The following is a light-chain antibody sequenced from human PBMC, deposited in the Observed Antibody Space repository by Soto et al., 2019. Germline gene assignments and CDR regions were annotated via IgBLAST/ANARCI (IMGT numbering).Light chain of an antibody. CDR2: EGS. CDR1: SSDVGSYNL. J-gene: IGLJ3*02. Sequence: QSALTQPASASGSPGQSITISCTGTSSDVGSYNLVSWYQQHPGKAPKLMIYEGSKRPSGVSNRFSGSKSGNTASLTISGLQAEDEADYYCCSYAGSSTFALHWVFGGGTKLTVL. V-gene: IGLV2-23*03. CDR3: CSYAGSSTFALHWV.